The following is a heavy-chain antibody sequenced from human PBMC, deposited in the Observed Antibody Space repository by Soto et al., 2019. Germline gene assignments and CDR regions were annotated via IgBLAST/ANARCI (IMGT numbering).Heavy chain of an antibody. J-gene: IGHJ3*01. D-gene: IGHD1-1*01. V-gene: IGHV3-53*01. Sequence: DVQLVESGGGLMQPGESLRLSCAASGLTVSGKKYVAWVRQAPGKGLEWVSALYDVDGSFYADSVKGRFTTSSDSSKTTVYLRMNGLSPDDTDVYDWATWHAREHAYDVWGQGTTVTVSS. CDR3: ATWHAREHAYDV. CDR2: LYDVDGS. CDR1: GLTVSGKKY.